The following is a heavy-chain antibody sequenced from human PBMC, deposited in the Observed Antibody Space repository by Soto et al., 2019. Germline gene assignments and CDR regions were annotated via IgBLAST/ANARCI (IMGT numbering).Heavy chain of an antibody. CDR3: ARDVGYSSTGDY. Sequence: QVQLVQSGAEVRKPGASVKVSCKASGYTFSSYGISWVRQAPGQGLEWMGWISAYNGNTNYAQKLQGXVXXXTXXSTSTAYMELRSLRSDDTAVYYCARDVGYSSTGDYWGQGTLVTVSS. CDR2: ISAYNGNT. CDR1: GYTFSSYG. J-gene: IGHJ4*02. D-gene: IGHD2-2*03. V-gene: IGHV1-18*01.